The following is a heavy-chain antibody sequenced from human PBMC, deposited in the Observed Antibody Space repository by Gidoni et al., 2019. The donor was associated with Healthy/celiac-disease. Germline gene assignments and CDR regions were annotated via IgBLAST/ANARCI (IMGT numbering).Heavy chain of an antibody. CDR3: ASSGGDILTGYSLDY. J-gene: IGHJ4*02. D-gene: IGHD3-9*01. V-gene: IGHV3-21*01. CDR2: ISSSSSYI. Sequence: EVQLVESGGGLVKPGGSLRLSCAASGFPFSSYSMNWVRQAPGKGLEWVSSISSSSSYIYYADSVKGRFTISRDNAKNSLYLQMNSLRAEDTAVYYCASSGGDILTGYSLDYWGQGTLVTVSS. CDR1: GFPFSSYS.